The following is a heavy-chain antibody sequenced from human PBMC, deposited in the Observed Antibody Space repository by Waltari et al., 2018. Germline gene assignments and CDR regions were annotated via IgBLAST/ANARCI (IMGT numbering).Heavy chain of an antibody. CDR1: GYSISSGYY. CDR2: IYHSGST. V-gene: IGHV4-38-2*01. D-gene: IGHD6-13*01. J-gene: IGHJ4*02. Sequence: QVQLQESGPGLVKPSETLSLTCAVSGYSISSGYYWGWIRQPPGKGLEWIGSIYHSGSTYYNPSLKSRVTISVDTSKNQFSLKLSSVTAADTAVYYCARLGIAAALVKFDYWGQGTLVTVSS. CDR3: ARLGIAAALVKFDY.